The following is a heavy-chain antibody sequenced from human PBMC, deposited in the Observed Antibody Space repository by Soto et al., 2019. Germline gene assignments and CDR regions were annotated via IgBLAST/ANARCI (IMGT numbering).Heavy chain of an antibody. CDR1: GYTFTSYD. CDR2: MNPNSGNT. CDR3: ARGRTKKPPWTHDY. V-gene: IGHV1-8*01. Sequence: QVQLVQSGAEVKKPGASVKVSCKASGYTFTSYDINWVRQATGQGLEWMGWMNPNSGNTGYAQKFQGRVNMTRNTSISTAYMELSSLRSEDTAVYYCARGRTKKPPWTHDYWGQGTLVTVSS. J-gene: IGHJ4*02. D-gene: IGHD5-12*01.